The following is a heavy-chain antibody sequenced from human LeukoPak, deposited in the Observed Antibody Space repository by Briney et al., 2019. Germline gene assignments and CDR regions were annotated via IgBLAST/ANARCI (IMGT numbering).Heavy chain of an antibody. V-gene: IGHV4-4*02. CDR1: GGSISSSNW. J-gene: IGHJ4*02. Sequence: SGTLSLTCAVSGGSISSSNWWSWVRQPPGKGLEWIGEIYHSGSTNYNPSLKSRVTISVDKSKNQISLKLSSVTAADTAVYYCARAPEYGLYYFDYWGQGTLVTVSS. CDR2: IYHSGST. CDR3: ARAPEYGLYYFDY. D-gene: IGHD1-14*01.